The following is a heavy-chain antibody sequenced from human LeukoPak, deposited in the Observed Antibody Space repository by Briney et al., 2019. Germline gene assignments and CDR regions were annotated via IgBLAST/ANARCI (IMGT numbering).Heavy chain of an antibody. CDR3: ARRKFRYSSGWHDAFDI. D-gene: IGHD6-19*01. CDR1: GDSISSYY. CDR2: IYYSGST. Sequence: SETLTLTCTVSGDSISSYYWSWIRQPPGKGLEWIGNIYYSGSTNYNPSLKSRVTISVDTSKNQFSLKLSSVTAADTAVYYCARRKFRYSSGWHDAFDIWGQGTMVTVSS. J-gene: IGHJ3*02. V-gene: IGHV4-59*01.